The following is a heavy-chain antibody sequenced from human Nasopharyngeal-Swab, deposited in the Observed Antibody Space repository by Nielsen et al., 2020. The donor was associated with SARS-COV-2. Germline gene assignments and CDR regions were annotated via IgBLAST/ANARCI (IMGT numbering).Heavy chain of an antibody. CDR1: GASISSQY. D-gene: IGHD2-8*02. CDR3: ARGGAGSHWRYYIDY. V-gene: IGHV4-59*11. Sequence: SETLSLTCFVSGASISSQYWTWLRQPPGKGLEWVGYIYDSGVTEYNPSLQSRVTISVDKSKNQFSLRLSSVSAADTAIYYCARGGAGSHWRYYIDYWGQGTLVTASS. J-gene: IGHJ4*02. CDR2: IYDSGVT.